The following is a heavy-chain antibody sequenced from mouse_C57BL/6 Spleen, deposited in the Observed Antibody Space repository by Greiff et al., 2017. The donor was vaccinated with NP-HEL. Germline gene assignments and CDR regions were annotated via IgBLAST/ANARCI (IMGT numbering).Heavy chain of an antibody. CDR2: IYPGNSDT. Sequence: EVQLQQSGTVLARPGASVKMSCKTSGYTFTSYWMHWVKQRPGQGLEWIGAIYPGNSDTSYNQKFKGKAKLTAVTSASTAYMELSSLTNEDSAVYYCTRSLLVLYWFAYWGQGTLVTVSA. CDR1: GYTFTSYW. D-gene: IGHD2-10*01. CDR3: TRSLLVLYWFAY. V-gene: IGHV1-5*01. J-gene: IGHJ3*01.